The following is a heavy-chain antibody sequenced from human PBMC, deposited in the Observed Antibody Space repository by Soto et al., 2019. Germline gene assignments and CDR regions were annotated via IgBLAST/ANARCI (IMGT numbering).Heavy chain of an antibody. J-gene: IGHJ6*02. D-gene: IGHD2-15*01. V-gene: IGHV1-69*12. CDR3: ARGRDIVVVVAATGISYYYYGMDV. CDR2: IIPIFGTA. CDR1: GGTFSSHA. Sequence: QVQLVQSGAEVKKPGSSVKVSCKASGGTFSSHAISWVRQAPGQGLEWMGGIIPIFGTANYAQKFQGRVTITADESTSTAYMELSSLRSEDTAVHYCARGRDIVVVVAATGISYYYYGMDVWGQGTTVTVSS.